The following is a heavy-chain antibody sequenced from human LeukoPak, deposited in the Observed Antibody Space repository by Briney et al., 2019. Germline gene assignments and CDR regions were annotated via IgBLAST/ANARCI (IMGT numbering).Heavy chain of an antibody. CDR3: ASGALSPDGSISYYGMDV. D-gene: IGHD3-10*01. J-gene: IGHJ6*02. CDR1: GGSIRSYY. V-gene: IGHV4-4*07. Sequence: SETLSLTCTVSGGSIRSYYWSWIRQPPGKGLEWIGRIYTSGSTNYNPSLKSRVTMSVDTSKNQFSLKLSSVTAADTAVYYCASGALSPDGSISYYGMDVWGQGTTVTVSS. CDR2: IYTSGST.